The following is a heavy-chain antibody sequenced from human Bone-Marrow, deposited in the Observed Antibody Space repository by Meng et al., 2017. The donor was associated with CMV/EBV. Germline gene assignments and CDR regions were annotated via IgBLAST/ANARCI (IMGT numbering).Heavy chain of an antibody. CDR1: GGTFSSYA. CDR3: ARDPTTYGILPLWGYYYGMDV. D-gene: IGHD2-8*01. J-gene: IGHJ6*02. V-gene: IGHV1-46*01. CDR2: INPSGGST. Sequence: ASVKVSCKPSGGTFSSYAISWVRQAPGQGLEWMGIINPSGGSTSYAQKFQGRVTMTRDTSTSTVYMELSSLRSEDTAVYYCARDPTTYGILPLWGYYYGMDVWGQGTTVTVSS.